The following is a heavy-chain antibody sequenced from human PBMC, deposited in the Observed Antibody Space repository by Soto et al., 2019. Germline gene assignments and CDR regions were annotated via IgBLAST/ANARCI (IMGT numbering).Heavy chain of an antibody. Sequence: KASETLSLTCTVSGGSISSYYWSWIRQPPGKGLEWIGYIYYSGSTNYNPSLKSRVTISVDTSKNQFSLKLSSVTAADTAVYYCARSGNKQLVVDYWYFDLWGRGTLVTVSS. CDR3: ARSGNKQLVVDYWYFDL. J-gene: IGHJ2*01. CDR2: IYYSGST. CDR1: GGSISSYY. D-gene: IGHD6-6*01. V-gene: IGHV4-59*08.